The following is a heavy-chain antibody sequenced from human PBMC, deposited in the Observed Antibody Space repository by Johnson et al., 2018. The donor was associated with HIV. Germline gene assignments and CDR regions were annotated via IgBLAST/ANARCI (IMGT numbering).Heavy chain of an antibody. CDR3: AKDGGLWSYSLDV. J-gene: IGHJ3*01. D-gene: IGHD3-10*01. Sequence: QVQLVESGGGVVQPGGPLRLSCAASGFNFRTNGMHWVRQAPGKGLEWISFIQYDGTDKSYADSVAGRFTISRDNSKNILYLQMNSLRPEDTGLYYCAKDGGLWSYSLDVWGQGTMVSVSS. V-gene: IGHV3-30*02. CDR1: GFNFRTNG. CDR2: IQYDGTDK.